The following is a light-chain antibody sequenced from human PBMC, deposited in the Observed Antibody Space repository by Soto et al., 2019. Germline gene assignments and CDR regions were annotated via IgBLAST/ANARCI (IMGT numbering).Light chain of an antibody. V-gene: IGLV2-23*01. CDR3: CSYAGSSTVV. Sequence: QSALTQPASVSGSPGQSITISCTGTSSDVGSYNLVSWYQQHPGKAPKLMIYEGSKRPSGVSNRFSGSKSGNTASLTISGLQAEDEADYYGCSYAGSSTVVFGVGTQLTVL. J-gene: IGLJ2*01. CDR1: SSDVGSYNL. CDR2: EGS.